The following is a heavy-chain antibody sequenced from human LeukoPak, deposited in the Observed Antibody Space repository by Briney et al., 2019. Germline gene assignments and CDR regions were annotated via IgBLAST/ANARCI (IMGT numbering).Heavy chain of an antibody. V-gene: IGHV4-34*01. J-gene: IGHJ4*02. CDR3: ARGSQSLGYCSGGSCRAKIFDY. CDR1: DGSFSGYY. Sequence: SETLSLTCAVYDGSFSGYYWSWIRQPPGKGLEWIGEINHSGSTNYNPSLKSRVTVSVDTSKNQFSLKLSSVTAADTAVYYCARGSQSLGYCSGGSCRAKIFDYWGQGTLVTVSS. D-gene: IGHD2-15*01. CDR2: INHSGST.